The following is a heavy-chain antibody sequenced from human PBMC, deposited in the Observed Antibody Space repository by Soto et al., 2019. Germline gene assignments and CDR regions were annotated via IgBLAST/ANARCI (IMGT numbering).Heavy chain of an antibody. CDR2: ISAYNGNT. V-gene: IGHV1-18*01. D-gene: IGHD2-8*01. CDR1: GYTFTSYG. CDR3: ARGGGYCTNGVCYRVWFDP. Sequence: ASVKVSCKASGYTFTSYGISWVRQAPGQGLEWMGWISAYNGNTNYAQKLQGRVTMTTDTSTSTAYMELRSPRSDDTAVYYCARGGGYCTNGVCYRVWFDPWGQGTLVTVSS. J-gene: IGHJ5*02.